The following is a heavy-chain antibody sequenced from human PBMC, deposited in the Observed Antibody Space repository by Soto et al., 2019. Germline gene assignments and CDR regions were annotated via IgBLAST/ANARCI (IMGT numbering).Heavy chain of an antibody. CDR1: GFTFSSYG. CDR3: ARDQLYYNDISGRPLNAFDV. D-gene: IGHD3-22*01. Sequence: GGSLRLSCAASGFTFSSYGMHWVRQAPGKGLEWVAVIWYDGSNKYYADSVKGRFTISRDNSKNSLYLQMNSLRAEDTAVYYCARDQLYYNDISGRPLNAFDVWGQGTMVTVSS. J-gene: IGHJ3*01. V-gene: IGHV3-33*01. CDR2: IWYDGSNK.